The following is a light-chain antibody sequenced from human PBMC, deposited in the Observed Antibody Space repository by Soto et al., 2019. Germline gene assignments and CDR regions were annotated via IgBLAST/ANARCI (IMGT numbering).Light chain of an antibody. J-gene: IGLJ2*01. CDR1: SSNIGSNY. CDR3: AAWDDSLSVL. CDR2: TNN. V-gene: IGLV1-47*01. Sequence: QSVLTQPPSASGTPGQRVTISYSGSSSNIGSNYVYWYQQLPGTAPKLLIYTNNQRPSGVPDRFSGSKSGTSASLAISGLRSEDEADYYCAAWDDSLSVLFGGGTKLTVL.